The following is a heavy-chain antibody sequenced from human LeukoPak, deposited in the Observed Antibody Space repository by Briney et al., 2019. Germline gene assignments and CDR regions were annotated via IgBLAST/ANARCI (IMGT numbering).Heavy chain of an antibody. J-gene: IGHJ5*02. CDR1: GFTVRSNY. V-gene: IGHV3-53*01. D-gene: IGHD2-2*02. Sequence: GRSLRLSCAASGFTVRSNYMSWARQAPGKGLEWVSIIYSGGRTYYADSVKGRFTISRDNSKDTLYLQMNSLRAEDTAVYYCARDQLGGSCGSTRCYTSFNSWGQGTVVTVSS. CDR2: IYSGGRT. CDR3: ARDQLGGSCGSTRCYTSFNS.